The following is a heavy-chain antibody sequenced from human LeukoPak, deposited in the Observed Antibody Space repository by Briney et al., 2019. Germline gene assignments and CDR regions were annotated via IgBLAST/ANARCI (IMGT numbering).Heavy chain of an antibody. CDR2: FDPEDGET. J-gene: IGHJ6*03. Sequence: GASVKVSCKVSGYTLTELSMHWVRQAPGKGLEWMGGFDPEDGETIYAQKFQGRVTMTEDTSTDTAYMELSSLRSEDTAVYYCATRSFLTSYYYYYYMDVWGKGTTVTVSS. CDR3: ATRSFLTSYYYYYYMDV. V-gene: IGHV1-24*01. D-gene: IGHD3-16*01. CDR1: GYTLTELS.